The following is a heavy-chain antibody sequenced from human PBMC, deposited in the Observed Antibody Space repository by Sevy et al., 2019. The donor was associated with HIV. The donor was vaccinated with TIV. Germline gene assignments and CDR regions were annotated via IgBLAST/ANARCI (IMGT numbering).Heavy chain of an antibody. Sequence: GGSLRLSCAASGFTFNDYYMSWIRQSPGKGLEWLSYISDRGTTIYDADSVKGRFTISRDNAKSLMYLQMNSLKTEDTAIYYCAREGDLRYFDFWGRCTLVTVSS. J-gene: IGHJ2*01. CDR2: ISDRGTTI. CDR3: AREGDLRYFDF. V-gene: IGHV3-11*01. CDR1: GFTFNDYY. D-gene: IGHD3-10*01.